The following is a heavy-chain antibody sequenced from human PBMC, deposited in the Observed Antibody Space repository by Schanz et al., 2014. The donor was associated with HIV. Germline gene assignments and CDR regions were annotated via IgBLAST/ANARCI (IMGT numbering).Heavy chain of an antibody. D-gene: IGHD6-25*01. CDR3: ARGWRLNSFDV. CDR2: ISGGST. J-gene: IGHJ3*01. Sequence: EVQLVESGGGLVPPGGSLILSCAASGFTFSNYAMTWVRQAPGKGLEWVSAISGGSTYYADSVKGRFTISRDNAKKSVSLQMNSLRDEDTGIYFCARGWRLNSFDVWGQGTMVTVSS. CDR1: GFTFSNYA. V-gene: IGHV3-23*04.